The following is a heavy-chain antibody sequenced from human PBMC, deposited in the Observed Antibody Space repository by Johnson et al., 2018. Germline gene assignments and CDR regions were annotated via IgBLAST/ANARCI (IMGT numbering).Heavy chain of an antibody. J-gene: IGHJ3*02. CDR1: GYSFTIYG. CDR3: ARGGDGYHFLSAFEI. CDR2: MNPNGDNA. V-gene: IGHV1-8*01. Sequence: QVQLVESGAEVKKPGASVKVSCKASGYSFTIYGIHWVRQAAGQGLEWMGWMNPNGDNAGYAKKFQGRVSMTRNTSMNTAYMELNSLRSEDTAVFYCARGGDGYHFLSAFEIWGQGTMVTVSS. D-gene: IGHD5-24*01.